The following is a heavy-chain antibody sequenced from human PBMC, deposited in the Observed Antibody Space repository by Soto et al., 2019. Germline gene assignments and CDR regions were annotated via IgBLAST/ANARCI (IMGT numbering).Heavy chain of an antibody. V-gene: IGHV4-39*01. CDR1: RGSISSDTYY. Sequence: QLLESGPGLVKPSETLSLTCTVSRGSISSDTYYWAWIRQPPGKGLEWIGSIYYTGSTYYNPSLKSRVTISVDTSNNQFSLKLSSVTAADTAVYFCARQSRQLLVFNYWGQGTLVTVSS. CDR2: IYYTGST. J-gene: IGHJ4*02. D-gene: IGHD1-26*01. CDR3: ARQSRQLLVFNY.